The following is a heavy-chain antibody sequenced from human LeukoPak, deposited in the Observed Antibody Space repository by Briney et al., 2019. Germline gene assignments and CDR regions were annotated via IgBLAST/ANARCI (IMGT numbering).Heavy chain of an antibody. CDR3: AKGPLPRIDY. V-gene: IGHV3-23*01. Sequence: PGRSLRLSCAASGFTFSSYAMHWVRQAPGKGLEWVSAINSNGGSTYYADSVKGRFTISRDNSKNTLYLQMNSLRAEDTAVYYCAKGPLPRIDYWGQGTLVTVSS. CDR1: GFTFSSYA. CDR2: INSNGGST. J-gene: IGHJ4*02.